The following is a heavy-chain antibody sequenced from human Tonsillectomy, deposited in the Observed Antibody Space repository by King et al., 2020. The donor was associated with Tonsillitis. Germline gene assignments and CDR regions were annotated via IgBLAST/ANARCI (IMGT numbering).Heavy chain of an antibody. Sequence: RLQESGPGLVKPSETLSLTCTVSGGSISSYYWSWIRQPAGKGLEWIGRIYTSGSTNYNPSLKSRVTMSVDTSKNQFSLKLSSVTAADTAVYYCARDHDWNDVVYFDYWGQGTLVTVSS. D-gene: IGHD1-1*01. CDR3: ARDHDWNDVVYFDY. CDR1: GGSISSYY. V-gene: IGHV4-4*07. CDR2: IYTSGST. J-gene: IGHJ4*02.